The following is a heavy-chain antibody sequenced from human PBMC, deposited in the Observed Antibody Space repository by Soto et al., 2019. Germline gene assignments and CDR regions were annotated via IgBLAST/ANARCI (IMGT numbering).Heavy chain of an antibody. CDR1: GFAFTNAW. D-gene: IGHD2-21*01. Sequence: SLRLSCAASGFAFTNAWMNWVRQAPGKGLEWVSSISGSGGSTYYADSVKGRFTISRDNSKNTLYLQMNSLRAEDTAVYYCARDVRQENPRRGLWQANSHPYYYYAMDVWGQGTTVTVSS. CDR2: ISGSGGST. CDR3: ARDVRQENPRRGLWQANSHPYYYYAMDV. J-gene: IGHJ6*02. V-gene: IGHV3-23*01.